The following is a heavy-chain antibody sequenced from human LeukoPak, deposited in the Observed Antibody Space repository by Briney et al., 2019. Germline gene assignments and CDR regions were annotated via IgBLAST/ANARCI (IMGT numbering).Heavy chain of an antibody. CDR3: ASGVRYDSSGYYGY. J-gene: IGHJ4*02. V-gene: IGHV4-39*07. CDR1: GGSISSSSYY. D-gene: IGHD3-22*01. CDR2: IYYSGST. Sequence: SETLSLTCTVSGGSISSSSYYWGWMRQPPGKGLEWIGSIYYSGSTYYNPSLKSRVTISVDTSKNQFSLKLSSVTAADTAVYYCASGVRYDSSGYYGYWGQGTLVTVSS.